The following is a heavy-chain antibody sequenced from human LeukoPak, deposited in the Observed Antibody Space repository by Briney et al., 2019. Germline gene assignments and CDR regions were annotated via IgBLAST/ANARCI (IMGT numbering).Heavy chain of an antibody. Sequence: WVSSISGSSTYIDYADSVKGRFTISRDNARNPLYLQMNSLRAEDTAVYYCAREDGYNPLDYWGQGTLVTVSS. CDR3: AREDGYNPLDY. J-gene: IGHJ4*02. V-gene: IGHV3-21*01. D-gene: IGHD5-24*01. CDR2: ISGSSTYI.